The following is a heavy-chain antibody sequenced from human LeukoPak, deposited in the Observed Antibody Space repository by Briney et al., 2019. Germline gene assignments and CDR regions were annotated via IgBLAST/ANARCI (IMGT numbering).Heavy chain of an antibody. Sequence: SETLSLTCTVPGGSISSYYWSWIRQPPGKGLEWIGYIYYSGSTNYNPSLKSRVTISVDTSKNQFSLKLSSVTAADTAVYYCARGKRIAAAPFDYWGQGTLVTVS. J-gene: IGHJ4*02. V-gene: IGHV4-59*01. CDR3: ARGKRIAAAPFDY. CDR1: GGSISSYY. D-gene: IGHD6-13*01. CDR2: IYYSGST.